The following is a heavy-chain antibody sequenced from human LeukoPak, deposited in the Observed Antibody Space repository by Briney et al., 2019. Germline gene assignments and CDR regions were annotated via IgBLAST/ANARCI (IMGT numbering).Heavy chain of an antibody. CDR2: MNPNSGNT. D-gene: IGHD3-10*02. J-gene: IGHJ6*02. CDR1: GYTFTGYN. V-gene: IGHV1-8*01. Sequence: ASVKVSCKASGYTFTGYNINWVRQAIGQGLEWMGWMNPNSGNTGYAQKFQGRVSMTRDTSISTAYMELSSLRSEDTAVYHCARGPVEAVFGVSTEDWGQGTTVTVSS. CDR3: ARGPVEAVFGVSTED.